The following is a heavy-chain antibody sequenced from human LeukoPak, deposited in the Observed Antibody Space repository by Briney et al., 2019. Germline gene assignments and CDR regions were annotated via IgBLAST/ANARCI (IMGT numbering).Heavy chain of an antibody. V-gene: IGHV4-61*02. D-gene: IGHD3-22*01. CDR1: GGSISSGSYY. J-gene: IGHJ6*02. Sequence: SQTLSLTCTVSGGSISSGSYYWSWIWQPAGKGLEWIGRIYTSGSTNYNPSLKSRVTISVDTSKNQFSLKLSSVTAADTAVYYCARETDDSSGYSYPYYYYGMDVWGQGTTVTVSS. CDR2: IYTSGST. CDR3: ARETDDSSGYSYPYYYYGMDV.